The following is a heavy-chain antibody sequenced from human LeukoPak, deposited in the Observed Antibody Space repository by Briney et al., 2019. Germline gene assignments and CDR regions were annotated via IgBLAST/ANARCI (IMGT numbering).Heavy chain of an antibody. CDR1: GFTFSSYV. V-gene: IGHV3-30*04. CDR3: ARGRMCDY. J-gene: IGHJ4*02. CDR2: ISYDGSNE. Sequence: GGSLRLSCAASGFTFSSYVMHWVRQAPGKGLEWVAIISYDGSNEYYADSVKGRFTISRDNSKNTLYLQMNSLRAEDTAVYYCARGRMCDYWGRGTLVTVSS.